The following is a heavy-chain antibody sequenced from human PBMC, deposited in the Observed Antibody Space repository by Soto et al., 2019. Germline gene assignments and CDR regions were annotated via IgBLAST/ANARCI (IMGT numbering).Heavy chain of an antibody. CDR2: INPNSGGT. CDR1: GYTFTGYY. J-gene: IGHJ6*02. D-gene: IGHD3-3*01. V-gene: IGHV1-2*02. Sequence: QVQLVQSGAEVKKPGASVKVSCKASGYTFTGYYMHWVRQAPGQGLEWMGWINPNSGGTNYAQKFQGRVNMPRDTSISTAYMELSRLRSDDTAVYYCAREARITIFGVVTHTYYYYGMDVWGQGTTVTVSS. CDR3: AREARITIFGVVTHTYYYYGMDV.